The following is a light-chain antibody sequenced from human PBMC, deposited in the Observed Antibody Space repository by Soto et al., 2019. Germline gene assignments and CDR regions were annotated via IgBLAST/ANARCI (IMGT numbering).Light chain of an antibody. CDR1: RSNIGSNY. CDR2: RNT. Sequence: QLVLTQPPSASGTPGQRVTISCSGTRSNIGSNYVFWYRQLPGTAPRLLIYRNTQRPSGVPDRISGSRSGTSASLAISGLRSEDEADYFCATRDDNLNGWVFGGGTKLTVL. J-gene: IGLJ3*02. V-gene: IGLV1-47*01. CDR3: ATRDDNLNGWV.